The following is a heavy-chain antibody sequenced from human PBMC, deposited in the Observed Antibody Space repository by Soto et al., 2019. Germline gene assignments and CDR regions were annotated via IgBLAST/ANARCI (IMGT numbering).Heavy chain of an antibody. CDR1: GGSISSSSYY. J-gene: IGHJ6*03. CDR3: ARPGHDFWSGLLRTNYYYYYMDV. Sequence: QLQLQESGPGLVKPSETLSLTCTVSGGSISSSSYYWGWIRQPPGKGLEWIGSIYYSGSTYYNPSLKSRVPISVDTSKNQFSLKLSSVTAADTAVYYCARPGHDFWSGLLRTNYYYYYMDVWGKGTTVTVSS. V-gene: IGHV4-39*01. CDR2: IYYSGST. D-gene: IGHD3-3*01.